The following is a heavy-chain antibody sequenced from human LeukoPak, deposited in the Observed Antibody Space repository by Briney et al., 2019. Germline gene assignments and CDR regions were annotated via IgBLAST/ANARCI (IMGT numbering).Heavy chain of an antibody. CDR2: IIPILGIA. J-gene: IGHJ4*02. Sequence: SVKVSCKASGGTFSSYAISWVRQAPGQGLEWMGRIIPILGIANYAQKFQGRVTITADKSTSTAYMELSSLRSEDTAVYYCAKDLLHYYDSSGYYFDQWGQGTLVTVSS. CDR1: GGTFSSYA. D-gene: IGHD3-22*01. V-gene: IGHV1-69*04. CDR3: AKDLLHYYDSSGYYFDQ.